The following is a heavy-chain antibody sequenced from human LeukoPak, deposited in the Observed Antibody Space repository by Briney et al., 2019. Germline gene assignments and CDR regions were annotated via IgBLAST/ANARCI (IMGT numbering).Heavy chain of an antibody. V-gene: IGHV1-46*01. CDR3: ANGRVPKYFDY. CDR1: GYTFTSYY. CDR2: IDPSGGST. D-gene: IGHD3/OR15-3a*01. J-gene: IGHJ4*02. Sequence: ASVKVSCKASGYTFTSYYMHWVRQAPGQGLEWVGMIDPSGGSTSYAQKFQGRVTMTSDTSTSTVYMELSSLRPEDTAVFYCANGRVPKYFDYWGQGTLVTVSS.